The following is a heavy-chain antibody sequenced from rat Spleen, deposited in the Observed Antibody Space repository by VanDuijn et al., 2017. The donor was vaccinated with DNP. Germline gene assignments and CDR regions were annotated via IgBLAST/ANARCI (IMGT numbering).Heavy chain of an antibody. D-gene: IGHD4-1*01. CDR1: GFTFSNYD. J-gene: IGHJ2*01. V-gene: IGHV5-25*01. CDR3: ARHGSYGYYFDY. Sequence: EVQLVESGGGLVQPGRSLKLSCAASGFTFSNYDMAWVRQAPTKGLEWVASISPSGGSTYYRDSVKGRFTVSRDNAKSSLYLQMDSLRSEDTATYYCARHGSYGYYFDYWGQGVMVTVSS. CDR2: ISPSGGST.